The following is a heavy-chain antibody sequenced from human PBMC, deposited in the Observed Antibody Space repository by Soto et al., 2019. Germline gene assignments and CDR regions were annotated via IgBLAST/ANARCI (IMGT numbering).Heavy chain of an antibody. CDR2: ISYDGSNK. CDR3: AKDDYSGSQGYYYYGMDV. V-gene: IGHV3-30*18. J-gene: IGHJ6*02. D-gene: IGHD1-26*01. Sequence: GGSLRLSCAASGFTFSSYGMHWVRQAPGKGLEWVAVISYDGSNKHYVDSVKGRFTISRDNSKNTLYLQMNSLRAEDTAVYYCAKDDYSGSQGYYYYGMDVWGQGTTVTVSS. CDR1: GFTFSSYG.